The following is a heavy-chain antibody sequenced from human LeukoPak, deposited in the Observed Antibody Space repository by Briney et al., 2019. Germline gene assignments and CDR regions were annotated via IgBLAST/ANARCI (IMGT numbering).Heavy chain of an antibody. J-gene: IGHJ3*02. Sequence: PSETLSLTCAVYGGSFSGYYWSWIRQPPGKGLEWIGEINHSGSTNYNPSLKSRVTISVDTSKNQFSLKLSSVTAADTAVYYCARGSEDNWNDLLWASDIWGQGTMVTVSS. CDR1: GGSFSGYY. D-gene: IGHD1-20*01. V-gene: IGHV4-34*01. CDR3: ARGSEDNWNDLLWASDI. CDR2: INHSGST.